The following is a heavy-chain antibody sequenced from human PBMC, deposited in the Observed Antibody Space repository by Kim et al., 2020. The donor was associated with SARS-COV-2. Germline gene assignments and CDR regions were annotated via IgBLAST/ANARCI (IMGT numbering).Heavy chain of an antibody. CDR3: AKDGGSSWALDY. CDR1: GFTFSSYG. D-gene: IGHD6-13*01. V-gene: IGHV3-30*18. J-gene: IGHJ4*02. CDR2: ISYDGSNK. Sequence: GGSLRLSCAASGFTFSSYGMHWVRQAPGKGLEWVAVISYDGSNKYYADSVKGRFTISRDNSKNTLYLQMNSLRAEDTAVYYCAKDGGSSWALDYWGQGTLVTVSS.